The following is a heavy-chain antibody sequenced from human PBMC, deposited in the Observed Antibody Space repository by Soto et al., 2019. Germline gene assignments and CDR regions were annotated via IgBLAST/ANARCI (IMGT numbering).Heavy chain of an antibody. CDR1: GFTFSSYG. CDR3: ARDVSEGMDV. V-gene: IGHV3-33*01. J-gene: IGHJ6*02. Sequence: QVQLVESGGGVVQPGRSLRLSCAASGFTFSSYGMHWVRQAPGKGLEWVAVIWYDGSNKYYADSVKGRFTISRDNSKNTLYLQMNSRRAEDTAVYYCARDVSEGMDVWGQGTTVTVSS. CDR2: IWYDGSNK. D-gene: IGHD3-3*01.